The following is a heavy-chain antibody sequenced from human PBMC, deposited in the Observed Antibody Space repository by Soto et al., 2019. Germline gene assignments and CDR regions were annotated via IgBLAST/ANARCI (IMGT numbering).Heavy chain of an antibody. D-gene: IGHD4-17*01. CDR1: GFTFSSYG. J-gene: IGHJ4*02. Sequence: GGSLRLSCAASGFTFSSYGMHWVRQAPGKGLEWVAVISYDGSNKYYADSVKGRFTISRDNSKNTLYLQMSSLRAEDTAVYYCAKFGYGGNSIDYWGQGTLVTVSS. CDR3: AKFGYGGNSIDY. CDR2: ISYDGSNK. V-gene: IGHV3-30*18.